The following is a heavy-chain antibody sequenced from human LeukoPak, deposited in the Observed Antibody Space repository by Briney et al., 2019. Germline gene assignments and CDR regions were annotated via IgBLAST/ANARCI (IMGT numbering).Heavy chain of an antibody. Sequence: PGRSLRLSCAASGFTFSSYAMHWVRQAPGKGLEWVAVISYDGSNKYYADSVKGRFTISRDNSKNTLYLQMNSLRAEDTAVYYCVLVVPAALWFAFDIWGQGTMVTVSS. D-gene: IGHD2-2*01. V-gene: IGHV3-30-3*01. CDR3: VLVVPAALWFAFDI. J-gene: IGHJ3*02. CDR2: ISYDGSNK. CDR1: GFTFSSYA.